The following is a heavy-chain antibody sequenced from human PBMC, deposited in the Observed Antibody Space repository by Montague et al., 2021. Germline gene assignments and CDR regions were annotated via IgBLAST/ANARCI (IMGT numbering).Heavy chain of an antibody. CDR1: GDSVSIMFPT. CDR3: ARENLGGEGTDAFDI. D-gene: IGHD1-1*01. CDR2: SFYVPNDYH. V-gene: IGHV6-1*01. Sequence: CAISGDSVSIMFPTCKWDRQTPALGLLRLGMSFYVPNDYHVYASSVKTRITINPDTSRNQFSLHLKSVTPEDSAVYYCARENLGGEGTDAFDIWGQGTVVTVS. J-gene: IGHJ3*02.